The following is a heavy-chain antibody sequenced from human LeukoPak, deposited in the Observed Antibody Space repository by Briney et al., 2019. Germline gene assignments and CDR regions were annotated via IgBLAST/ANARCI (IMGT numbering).Heavy chain of an antibody. J-gene: IGHJ3*02. CDR1: GFTVSSNY. CDR2: IYSGGST. Sequence: GGSLRLSCAASGFTVSSNYMSWVRQAPGKGLEWVSVIYSGGSTNYADSVKGRFTISRDNSKNTLYLQMNSRRAEDTAVYYCASGRLGYCTNGVCYDAFDIWGQGTMVTVSS. CDR3: ASGRLGYCTNGVCYDAFDI. D-gene: IGHD2-8*01. V-gene: IGHV3-53*01.